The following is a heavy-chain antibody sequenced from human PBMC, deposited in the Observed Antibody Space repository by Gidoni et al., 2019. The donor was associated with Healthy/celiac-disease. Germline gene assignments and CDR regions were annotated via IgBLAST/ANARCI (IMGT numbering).Heavy chain of an antibody. V-gene: IGHV1-8*01. CDR1: GYTFTSYD. CDR3: ARADAGSGWYVRRYYYYGMDV. Sequence: QVQLVQSGAEVKKPGASVKVPCKASGYTFTSYDINWVRQATGQGLEWMGWMNPNSGNTGYAQKFQGRVTMTRNTSISTAYMELSSLRSEDTAVYYCARADAGSGWYVRRYYYYGMDVWGQGTTVTVSS. J-gene: IGHJ6*02. CDR2: MNPNSGNT. D-gene: IGHD6-19*01.